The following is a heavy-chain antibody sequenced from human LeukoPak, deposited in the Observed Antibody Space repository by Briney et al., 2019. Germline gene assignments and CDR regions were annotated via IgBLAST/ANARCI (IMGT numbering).Heavy chain of an antibody. V-gene: IGHV3-21*01. D-gene: IGHD6-19*01. CDR2: ISSSSSYI. J-gene: IGHJ6*03. CDR3: ARAFVGQWLVRYYYYYMDV. Sequence: KTGGSLRLSCAASGFTFSSYSMNWVRQAPGKGLEWVSSISSSSSYIYYADSVKGRFTISRDNAKNSLYLQMNSLRAEDTAVYYCARAFVGQWLVRYYYYYMDVWGKGTTVTISS. CDR1: GFTFSSYS.